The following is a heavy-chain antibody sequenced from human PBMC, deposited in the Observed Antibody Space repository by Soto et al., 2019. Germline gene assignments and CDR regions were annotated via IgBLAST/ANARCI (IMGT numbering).Heavy chain of an antibody. CDR2: IYHSGST. J-gene: IGHJ6*02. D-gene: IGHD5-18*01. V-gene: IGHV4-4*02. CDR3: ARAGAAMAPYYYYGMDV. CDR1: GGSISSSNW. Sequence: SETLSLTCAVSGGSISSSNWWSWVRQPPGKGLEWIGEIYHSGSTNYNPSLKSRVTISVDKSKNQFSLKLSSVTAADTAVYYCARAGAAMAPYYYYGMDVWGQGTTVTVSS.